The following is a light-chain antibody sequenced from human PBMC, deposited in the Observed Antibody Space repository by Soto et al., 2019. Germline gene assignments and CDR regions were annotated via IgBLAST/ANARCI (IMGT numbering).Light chain of an antibody. CDR2: GAS. CDR1: QSVSNN. Sequence: EIVMTQSPATLSVSPGDSATLSCRASQSVSNNLAWYHQKPGQAPRVIIYGASIRATGVPDRFSGSGSGTGLPRTIRRLGPADFAVDYCLNHGSSPGWTCGPGTKVDIK. J-gene: IGKJ1*01. CDR3: LNHGSSPGWT. V-gene: IGKV3-20*01.